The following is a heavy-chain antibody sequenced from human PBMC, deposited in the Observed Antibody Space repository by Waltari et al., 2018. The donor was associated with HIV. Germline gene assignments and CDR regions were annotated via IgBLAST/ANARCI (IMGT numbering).Heavy chain of an antibody. J-gene: IGHJ4*02. CDR3: ARDNYYDSSGFFDY. CDR2: IIPILGIA. V-gene: IGHV1-69*04. D-gene: IGHD3-22*01. CDR1: GGTFSSYA. Sequence: QVQLVQSGAEVKKPGSSVKVSCKASGGTFSSYAISWVRQAPGQGLEWMGRIIPILGIANYERKFQGRVTITADKSTSTAYMGLSSLRSEDTAVYYCARDNYYDSSGFFDYWGQGTLVTVSS.